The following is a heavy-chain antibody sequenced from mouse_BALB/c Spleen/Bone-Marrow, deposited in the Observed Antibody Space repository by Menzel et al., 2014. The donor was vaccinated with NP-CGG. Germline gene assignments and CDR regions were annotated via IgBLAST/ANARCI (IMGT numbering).Heavy chain of an antibody. CDR3: ARWDYGTRFYFDY. Sequence: YVIHWVKQKPGQGLEWIGYIIPFNDGTKYNEKFKGKATLTSDKSSTTTYMELSSLTSEDFAVYFCARWDYGTRFYFDYWGQGTTLTVSS. V-gene: IGHV1-14*01. D-gene: IGHD1-1*01. J-gene: IGHJ2*01. CDR1: YV. CDR2: IIPFNDGT.